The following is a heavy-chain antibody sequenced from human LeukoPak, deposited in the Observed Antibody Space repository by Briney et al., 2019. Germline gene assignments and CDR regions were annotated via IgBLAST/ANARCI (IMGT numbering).Heavy chain of an antibody. V-gene: IGHV4-34*01. D-gene: IGHD2-2*02. J-gene: IGHJ6*03. CDR1: GGSFSGYY. CDR3: ARHSYGRRVPAAILRRPMDV. Sequence: SETLSLTCAVYGGSFSGYYWSWIRQPPGKGLEWIGEINHSGSTNYNPSLKSRVTISVDTSKNQFSLKLSSVTAADTAVYYCARHSYGRRVPAAILRRPMDVWGKGTTVTVSS. CDR2: INHSGST.